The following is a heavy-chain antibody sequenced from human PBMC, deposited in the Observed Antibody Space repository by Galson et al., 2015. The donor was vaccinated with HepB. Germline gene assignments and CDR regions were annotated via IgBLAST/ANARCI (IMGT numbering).Heavy chain of an antibody. Sequence: QSGAEVKKPGESLRISCKGSGYSFTSYWISWVRQMPGKGLEWMGRIDPSDSYTNYSPSFQGHVTISADKSISTAYLQWSSLKASDTAMYYCARLEGDQWELGSSDAFDIWGQGTMVTVSS. CDR3: ARLEGDQWELGSSDAFDI. V-gene: IGHV5-10-1*01. CDR1: GYSFTSYW. D-gene: IGHD1-26*01. CDR2: IDPSDSYT. J-gene: IGHJ3*02.